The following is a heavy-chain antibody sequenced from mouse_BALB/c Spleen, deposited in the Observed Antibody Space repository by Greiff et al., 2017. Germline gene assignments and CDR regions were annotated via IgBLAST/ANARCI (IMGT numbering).Heavy chain of an antibody. CDR2: ISSGSSTI. CDR1: GFTFSSFG. V-gene: IGHV5-17*02. D-gene: IGHD2-3*01. J-gene: IGHJ4*01. Sequence: EVKLVESGGGLVQPGGSRKLSCAASGFTFSSFGMHWVRQAPEKGLEWVAYISSGSSTIYYADTVKGRFTISRDNPKNTLFLQMTSLRSEDTAMYYCARSSYDGYSYYAMDYWGQGTSGTVSS. CDR3: ARSSYDGYSYYAMDY.